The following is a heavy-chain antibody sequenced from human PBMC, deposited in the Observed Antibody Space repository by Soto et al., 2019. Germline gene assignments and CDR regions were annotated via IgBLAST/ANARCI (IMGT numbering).Heavy chain of an antibody. CDR1: GYTFTSYG. CDR3: VRQPLATLALYGLDV. CDR2: INAGNGNT. Sequence: ASVKVSCKASGYTFTSYGIHWVRQAPGQRLEWTGWINAGNGNTKYSEKFQGRVTITRDTSASTAYLQLNSVTPEDTAVYYCVRQPLATLALYGLDVWGQGTTVTVSS. V-gene: IGHV1-3*01. D-gene: IGHD6-6*01. J-gene: IGHJ6*02.